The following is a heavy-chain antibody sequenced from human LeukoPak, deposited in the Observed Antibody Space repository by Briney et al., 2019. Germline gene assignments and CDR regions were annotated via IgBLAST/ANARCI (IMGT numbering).Heavy chain of an antibody. CDR2: IYYSGST. V-gene: IGHV4-39*07. CDR3: ARDRSYYDSSGARIDP. J-gene: IGHJ5*02. CDR1: GGSISSSSYY. D-gene: IGHD3-22*01. Sequence: KPSETLSLTCTVSGGSISSSSYYWGWIRQPPGKGLEWIGSIYYSGSTYYNPSLKSRVTISVDTSKNQFSLKLSSVTAADTAVYYCARDRSYYDSSGARIDPWGQGTLVTVSS.